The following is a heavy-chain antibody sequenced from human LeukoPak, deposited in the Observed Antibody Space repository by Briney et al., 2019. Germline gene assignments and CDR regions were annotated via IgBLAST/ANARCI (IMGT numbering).Heavy chain of an antibody. CDR3: AREVGYYYDSSGYYYGGPFDY. Sequence: SETLSLTCTVSGGSISSSSYYWGWIRQPPGKGLEWIGSIYYSGSTYYNPSLKSRVTISVDTSKNQFSLKLSFVTAADTAVYYCAREVGYYYDSSGYYYGGPFDYWGQGTLVTVSS. CDR1: GGSISSSSYY. J-gene: IGHJ4*02. V-gene: IGHV4-39*07. D-gene: IGHD3-22*01. CDR2: IYYSGST.